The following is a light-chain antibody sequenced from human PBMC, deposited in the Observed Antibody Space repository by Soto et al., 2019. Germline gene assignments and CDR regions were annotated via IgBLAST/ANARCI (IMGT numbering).Light chain of an antibody. V-gene: IGKV3-11*01. CDR2: DVS. Sequence: MVLTDAPATLSLSQLKSTFLSFIASQNISTSLIWYQQKPGQAPRLLIYDVSNRATGIPARFSGSRSGKDFTLTISSPEPEDFAVYYCKQRSNWPRTFGQGTKVHIK. CDR1: QNISTS. J-gene: IGKJ1*01. CDR3: KQRSNWPRT.